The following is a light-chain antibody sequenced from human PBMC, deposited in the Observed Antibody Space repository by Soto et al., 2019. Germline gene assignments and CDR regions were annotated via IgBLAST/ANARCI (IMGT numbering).Light chain of an antibody. CDR3: QQYNTWPPPSES. Sequence: EIVMTQSPAILSVSPGERATLSCRASQTVAKNLAWYQQKPGQPPRLLIYGASTRATGVPARFSGSGSGTECTLTISILQSEDFAIYYCQQYNTWPPPSESVGPGTKVDIK. V-gene: IGKV3D-15*01. J-gene: IGKJ3*01. CDR1: QTVAKN. CDR2: GAS.